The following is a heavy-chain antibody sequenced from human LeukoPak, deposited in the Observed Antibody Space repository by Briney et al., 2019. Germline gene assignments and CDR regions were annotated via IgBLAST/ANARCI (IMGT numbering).Heavy chain of an antibody. V-gene: IGHV1-8*01. J-gene: IGHJ6*03. D-gene: IGHD2-15*01. CDR2: MNPNSGNT. CDR3: ARRVVAATFYYYYYYMDV. Sequence: ASVKVSCKASGYTFTSYDINWVRQATGQGLEWMGWMNPNSGNTGYAQKSQGRVTMTRNTSISTAYMELSSLRSEDTAVYYCARRVVAATFYYYYYYMDVWGKGTTVTVSS. CDR1: GYTFTSYD.